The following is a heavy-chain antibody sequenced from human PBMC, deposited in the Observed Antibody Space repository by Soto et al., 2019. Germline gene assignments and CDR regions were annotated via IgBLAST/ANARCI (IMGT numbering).Heavy chain of an antibody. Sequence: ASVKVSCKASGGTFSRYTVIWVRQAPGQGLEWMGRIIPILGIANYAQKFQGRVTITADKSTSTAYMELSSLRSEDTAVYYCARQSPERDYYYMDVWGKGTTVTVSS. D-gene: IGHD1-1*01. CDR3: ARQSPERDYYYMDV. V-gene: IGHV1-69*02. CDR2: IIPILGIA. J-gene: IGHJ6*03. CDR1: GGTFSRYT.